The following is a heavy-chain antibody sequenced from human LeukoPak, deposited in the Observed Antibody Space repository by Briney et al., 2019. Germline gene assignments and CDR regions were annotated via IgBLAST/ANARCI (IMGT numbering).Heavy chain of an antibody. Sequence: GGSLRLSCAASGFTFDDYAMHWVRQAPGKGLEWVSGISWNSGSIGYADSVKGRFTISRDNAKNSLYLQMNSLRAEDTALYYCAKGGSSGWYEDYFDYWGQGTLVTVSS. CDR3: AKGGSSGWYEDYFDY. V-gene: IGHV3-9*01. CDR2: ISWNSGSI. D-gene: IGHD6-19*01. J-gene: IGHJ4*02. CDR1: GFTFDDYA.